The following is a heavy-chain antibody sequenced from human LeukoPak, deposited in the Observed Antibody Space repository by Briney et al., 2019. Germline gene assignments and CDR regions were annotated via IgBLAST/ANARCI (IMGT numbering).Heavy chain of an antibody. CDR1: GFTFNTHA. CDR3: AKDQGYYYLDY. J-gene: IGHJ4*02. CDR2: INGNGASI. D-gene: IGHD2-15*01. Sequence: GGSLRLSCAASGFTFNTHAMSWVRQAPGKGLEWVSGINGNGASIYYSDSVKGRFTISRDNSKNTPYLQMSSLRAEDTAVYYCAKDQGYYYLDYWGQGTLVTVSS. V-gene: IGHV3-23*01.